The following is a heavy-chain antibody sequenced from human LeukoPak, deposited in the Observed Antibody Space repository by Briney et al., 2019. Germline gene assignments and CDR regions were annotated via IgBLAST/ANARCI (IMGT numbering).Heavy chain of an antibody. J-gene: IGHJ5*02. CDR3: ARVQSRLSWFDP. V-gene: IGHV4-4*02. CDR1: GGSISSSNW. CDR2: IYDSGNT. Sequence: SGTLSLTCAVSGGSISSSNWWSWVRQPPGKGLEWIGEIYDSGNTNYNPSLKSRVTISVDTSKNQFSLKLSSVTAADTAVYYCARVQSRLSWFDPWGQGTLVTVSS.